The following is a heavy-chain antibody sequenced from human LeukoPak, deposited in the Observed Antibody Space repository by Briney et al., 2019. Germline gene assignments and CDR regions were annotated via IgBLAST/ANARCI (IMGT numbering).Heavy chain of an antibody. CDR2: ISGSGGST. CDR3: VRAVSVSSYYFDC. D-gene: IGHD5/OR15-5a*01. Sequence: GGSLRLSCAASGFTFSSYAMSWVRQAPENGLEWVSTISGSGGSTYYADSVKGRFTISRDDSKNSLYLQMNSLRAEDTAVYYCVRAVSVSSYYFDCWGQGTLVTVSS. CDR1: GFTFSSYA. J-gene: IGHJ4*02. V-gene: IGHV3-23*01.